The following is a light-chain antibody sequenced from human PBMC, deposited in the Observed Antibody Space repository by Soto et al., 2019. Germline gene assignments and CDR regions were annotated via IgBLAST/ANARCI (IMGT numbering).Light chain of an antibody. CDR3: AQIYTAQWT. J-gene: IGKJ1*01. CDR2: GAS. Sequence: DIHVTQSPSSLPASLGDRVTITCRASENIKNYLTWYQQKPGKAPKLLIYGASTLKTGVPSRFSGSGSGTGFTFTIGGLQPDDFATYYCAQIYTAQWTFGQGTRVDLK. CDR1: ENIKNY. V-gene: IGKV1-39*01.